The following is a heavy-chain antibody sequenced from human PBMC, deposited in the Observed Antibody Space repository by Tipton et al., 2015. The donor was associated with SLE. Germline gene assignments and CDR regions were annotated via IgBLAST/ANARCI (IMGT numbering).Heavy chain of an antibody. V-gene: IGHV4-59*01. Sequence: TLSLTCTVSGDSITRDNWNWIRQPPGKGLEWVGYISYSGSTNYNPSVRSRVSISLDTSKNQFSLKLTSVTAADTAVYYCTRRSSSNSFDPWGQGTLVTVSS. J-gene: IGHJ5*02. D-gene: IGHD3-10*01. CDR1: GDSITRDN. CDR3: TRRSSSNSFDP. CDR2: ISYSGST.